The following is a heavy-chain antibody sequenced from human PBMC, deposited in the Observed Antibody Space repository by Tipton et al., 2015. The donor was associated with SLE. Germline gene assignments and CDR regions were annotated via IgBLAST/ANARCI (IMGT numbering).Heavy chain of an antibody. J-gene: IGHJ3*02. CDR2: IYTSGST. D-gene: IGHD1-26*01. Sequence: TLSLTCTVSGSSITSGSNYWSWIRQPAGKGLEWIGHIYTSGSTNYNPSLKSRVAISLDTSENQFSLKLSSVTAADTALYYCAREREWDLALDAFDIWGQGTLVTVSS. CDR3: AREREWDLALDAFDI. V-gene: IGHV4-61*09. CDR1: GSSITSGSNY.